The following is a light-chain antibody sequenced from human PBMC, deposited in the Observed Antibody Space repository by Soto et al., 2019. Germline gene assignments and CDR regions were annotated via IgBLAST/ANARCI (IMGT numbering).Light chain of an antibody. V-gene: IGLV1-47*01. CDR3: VSCDDSLSGVV. CDR2: KSD. J-gene: IGLJ3*02. CDR1: SSNIGSNN. Sequence: QSALTQPPSASGSPGQRVTISCSGSSSNIGSNNVYLYHQLPGAAPTLLMYKSDKRPSGGPVRFSVSKSGTSASLVISGLRSEDEDDYDCVSCDDSLSGVVFGGGTKLTVL.